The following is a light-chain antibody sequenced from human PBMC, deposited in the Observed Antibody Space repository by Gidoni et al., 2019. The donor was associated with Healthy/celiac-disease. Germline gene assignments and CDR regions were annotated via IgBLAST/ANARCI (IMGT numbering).Light chain of an antibody. CDR1: QSISSY. CDR3: QQSYSTPRNT. J-gene: IGKJ2*01. Sequence: DIQMTQSPSSLSASVVDRVTITCRASQSISSYLNWYQQKPGKAPKLLIYAASSLQSGVPSRFSGSGSGTDFTLTISSLQPEDFATYYCQQSYSTPRNTFXQXTKLEIK. CDR2: AAS. V-gene: IGKV1-39*01.